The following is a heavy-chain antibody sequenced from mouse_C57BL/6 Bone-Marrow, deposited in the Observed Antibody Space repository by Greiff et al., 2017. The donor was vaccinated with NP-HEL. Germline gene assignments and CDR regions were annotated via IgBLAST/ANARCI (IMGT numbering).Heavy chain of an antibody. D-gene: IGHD1-1*01. CDR1: GYTFTSYW. V-gene: IGHV1-50*01. J-gene: IGHJ1*03. CDR3: AREGNQYYGSSYRWYFDV. CDR2: IDPSDSST. Sequence: QVQLQQPGAELVKPGASVKLSCKASGYTFTSYWMQWVNQRPGQGLEWIGEIDPSDSSTNYNQKFKGKATLTVDTSSSTAYMQLSSLTSEDSAVYYCAREGNQYYGSSYRWYFDVWGTGTTVTVSA.